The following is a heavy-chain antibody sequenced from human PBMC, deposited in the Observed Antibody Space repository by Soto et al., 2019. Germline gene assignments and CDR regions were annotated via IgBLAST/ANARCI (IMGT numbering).Heavy chain of an antibody. J-gene: IGHJ5*02. CDR1: GGSISSYY. V-gene: IGHV4-59*01. Sequence: SETLSLTCTVSGGSISSYYWSWIRQPPGKGLEWIGYTYYSGSTNYNPSLKSRVTISVDTSKNQFSLKLSSVTAADTAVYYCARIHFREFDNWFDPWGQGTLVTVSS. CDR2: TYYSGST. CDR3: ARIHFREFDNWFDP.